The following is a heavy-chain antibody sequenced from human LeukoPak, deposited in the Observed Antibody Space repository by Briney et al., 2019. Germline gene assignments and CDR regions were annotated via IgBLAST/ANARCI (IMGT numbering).Heavy chain of an antibody. Sequence: GASVKVSCKASRNTFTGYYTHGMRQAPGQGREWMGWINPDSGGTKYAQNFQGRVAMTRDTSISTAYTELSSLRFDDTAVYYCARYWMGSSTWNLFDPWGQGTLVTVSS. CDR1: RNTFTGYY. V-gene: IGHV1-2*02. CDR2: INPDSGGT. D-gene: IGHD6-13*01. J-gene: IGHJ5*02. CDR3: ARYWMGSSTWNLFDP.